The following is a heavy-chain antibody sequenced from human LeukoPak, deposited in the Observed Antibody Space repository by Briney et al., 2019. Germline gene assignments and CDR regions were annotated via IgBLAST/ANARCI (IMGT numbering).Heavy chain of an antibody. V-gene: IGHV3-7*04. CDR1: GFTFSSYW. Sequence: GGSLRLSCAASGFTFSSYWMTWVRQAPGEGLEWVVNIKQDGSEKHYVDSVKGRFTVSRDNAKNSLYLQMNSLRAEDTAVYYCARTIATDVRCFDYWGQGTLVTVSS. CDR3: ARTIATDVRCFDY. D-gene: IGHD6-13*01. CDR2: IKQDGSEK. J-gene: IGHJ4*02.